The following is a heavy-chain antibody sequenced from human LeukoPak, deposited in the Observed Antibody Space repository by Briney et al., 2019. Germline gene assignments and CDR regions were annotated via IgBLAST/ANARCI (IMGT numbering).Heavy chain of an antibody. V-gene: IGHV3-7*01. CDR2: IKQDGSEK. Sequence: PGGSLRLSCAASGFTFSSYWMSWVRQAPGKGLEWVANIKQDGSEKYYVDSVKGRFTISRDNAKNSLYLQMNSLRAEDTAVYYCARDGGIFGVGNFDCWGQGTLVTVSS. CDR3: ARDGGIFGVGNFDC. J-gene: IGHJ4*02. CDR1: GFTFSSYW. D-gene: IGHD3-3*01.